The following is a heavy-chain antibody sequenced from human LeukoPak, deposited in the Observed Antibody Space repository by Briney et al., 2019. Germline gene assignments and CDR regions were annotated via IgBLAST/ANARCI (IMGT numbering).Heavy chain of an antibody. CDR2: ISSSSSYI. V-gene: IGHV3-21*04. Sequence: GGSLRLSCAASGFTFRSYSMNWFGQAPGKGLEGVSSISSSSSYIYYADSLKGRFTISIDNAKNSLYLQMNSLRAEDTAVYYCANGGAGHSYDSSGYYFDYWGQGTLVTVSS. CDR1: GFTFRSYS. J-gene: IGHJ4*02. CDR3: ANGGAGHSYDSSGYYFDY. D-gene: IGHD3-22*01.